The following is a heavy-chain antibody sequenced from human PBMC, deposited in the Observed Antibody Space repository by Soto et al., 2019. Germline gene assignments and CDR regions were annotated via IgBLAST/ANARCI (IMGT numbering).Heavy chain of an antibody. CDR1: GFTFSDYY. J-gene: IGHJ4*02. Sequence: PGGSLRLSCAASGFTFSDYYMSWIRQAPGKGLEWVSYISSSSSYTNYADSVKGRFTISRDNAKNSLYLQMNSLRAEDTAVYYCARCVAGPESYYFDYWGQGTLVTVSS. CDR3: ARCVAGPESYYFDY. CDR2: ISSSSSYT. D-gene: IGHD6-19*01. V-gene: IGHV3-11*03.